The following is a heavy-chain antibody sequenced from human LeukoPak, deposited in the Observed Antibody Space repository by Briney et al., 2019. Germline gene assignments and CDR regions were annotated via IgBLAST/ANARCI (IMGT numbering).Heavy chain of an antibody. Sequence: PGGSLRLSCAASGFTFSNYWMNWVRQAPGKGMEWVAIIEKDGSEILYVDSVKGRFTISRDNPKNSLYLQMNSLRAEETAVYYCAAGAGWLIDWWGQGTLVTVSS. V-gene: IGHV3-7*01. CDR2: IEKDGSEI. CDR3: AAGAGWLIDW. CDR1: GFTFSNYW. J-gene: IGHJ4*02. D-gene: IGHD6-19*01.